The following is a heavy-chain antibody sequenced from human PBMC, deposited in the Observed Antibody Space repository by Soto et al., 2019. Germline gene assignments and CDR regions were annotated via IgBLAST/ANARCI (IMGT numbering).Heavy chain of an antibody. V-gene: IGHV1-18*01. Sequence: QVHLVQSGAEVKKPGASVKVSCKGSGYDFTTYGITWVRQAPGQGLERMAWISAHNGNTDYAQKLQGRVTVTRDTATSTAYMELRSLRSDDTAMYYCARGRYGDYWGQGDLVTVSS. D-gene: IGHD1-1*01. CDR3: ARGRYGDY. CDR2: ISAHNGNT. CDR1: GYDFTTYG. J-gene: IGHJ4*02.